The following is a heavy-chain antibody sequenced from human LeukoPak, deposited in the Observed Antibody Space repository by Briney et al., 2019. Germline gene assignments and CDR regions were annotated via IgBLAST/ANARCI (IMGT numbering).Heavy chain of an antibody. CDR3: VRGGSGWYLYDY. D-gene: IGHD6-19*01. CDR1: GFTFTSNY. Sequence: GGSLRLSCAASGFTFTSNYMKWVRQAPGKGLEWVSVIYTSGNTYYADSVKGRFTFSRDISKNTVYLQMNSLRAEDTAVYYCVRGGSGWYLYDYWGQGTLVTVSS. CDR2: IYTSGNT. V-gene: IGHV3-66*01. J-gene: IGHJ4*02.